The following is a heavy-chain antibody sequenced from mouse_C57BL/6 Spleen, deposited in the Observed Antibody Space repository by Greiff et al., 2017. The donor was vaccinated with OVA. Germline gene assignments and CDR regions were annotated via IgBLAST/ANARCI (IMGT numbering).Heavy chain of an antibody. CDR1: GYTFTSYW. CDR2: IDPSDSYT. CDR3: AREGSNYRYFDV. V-gene: IGHV1-50*01. J-gene: IGHJ1*03. D-gene: IGHD1-1*01. Sequence: QVQLQQPGAELVKPGASVKLSCKASGYTFTSYWMQWVKQRPGQGLEWIGEIDPSDSYTNYNQEFKGKATLTVDTSSSTAYMQLSSLTSEDSAVYYCAREGSNYRYFDVWGTGTTVTVSS.